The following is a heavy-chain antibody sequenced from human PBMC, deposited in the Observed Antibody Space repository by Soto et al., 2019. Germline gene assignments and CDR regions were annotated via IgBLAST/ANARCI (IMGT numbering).Heavy chain of an antibody. Sequence: GGSLRLSCAASGFTFSSYSMNWVRQAPGKGLEWVSSISSSSSYIYYADSVKGRFTISRDNAKNSLYLQMNSLRAEDTAVYYCARDDPHLGYYFDYWGQGTLVTVSS. V-gene: IGHV3-21*01. CDR2: ISSSSSYI. J-gene: IGHJ4*02. CDR3: ARDDPHLGYYFDY. CDR1: GFTFSSYS.